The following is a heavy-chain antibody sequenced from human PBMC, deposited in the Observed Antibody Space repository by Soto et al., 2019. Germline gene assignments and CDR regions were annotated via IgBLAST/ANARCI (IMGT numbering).Heavy chain of an antibody. V-gene: IGHV3-74*03. J-gene: IGHJ4*02. Sequence: GGSLRLSCAASGFSLSPYWMHWVRQVPGRGLEWVARLSSDGFGAAYANSVKGRFFISRDIARNTLSLQMNSLRADDTAVYYCARDLGGPDYWGRGTSVTVSS. D-gene: IGHD3-16*01. CDR1: GFSLSPYW. CDR3: ARDLGGPDY. CDR2: LSSDGFGA.